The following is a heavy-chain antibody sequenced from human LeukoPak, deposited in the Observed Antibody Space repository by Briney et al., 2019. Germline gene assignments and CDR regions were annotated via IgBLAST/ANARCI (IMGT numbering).Heavy chain of an antibody. CDR3: ARGGTYYPCIDY. J-gene: IGHJ4*02. CDR1: GYTFTSSY. Sequence: GASVTVSCTASGYTFTSSYINWVRQAPGQRLEWMGWISAYNGRTNYAQKFQGRVTMTTDSSTSTAYMDLTSLRSDDTAVYYCARGGTYYPCIDYWGQGTLVTVSS. CDR2: ISAYNGRT. V-gene: IGHV1-18*01. D-gene: IGHD1-26*01.